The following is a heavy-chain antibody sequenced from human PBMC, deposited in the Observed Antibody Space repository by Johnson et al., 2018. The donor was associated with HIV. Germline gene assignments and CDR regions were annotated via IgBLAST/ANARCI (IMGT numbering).Heavy chain of an antibody. Sequence: QVQLVESGGGVVQPGRSLRLSCAASGFTFSSYAMHWVRQAPGKGLEWVAVIGYDGSNKYYADPVKGRFTLSRDNSKNTLYLQLSSLRTEDTAVFYCAKGFFELDDAFDIWGQGTMVTGSS. CDR2: IGYDGSNK. V-gene: IGHV3-30*04. J-gene: IGHJ3*02. CDR1: GFTFSSYA. CDR3: AKGFFELDDAFDI. D-gene: IGHD3/OR15-3a*01.